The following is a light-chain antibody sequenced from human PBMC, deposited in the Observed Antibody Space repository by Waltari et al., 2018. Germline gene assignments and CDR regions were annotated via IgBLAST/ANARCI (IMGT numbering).Light chain of an antibody. CDR2: EVT. J-gene: IGLJ1*01. V-gene: IGLV2-8*01. CDR3: SSRAGDRPYR. CDR1: SSDLGAYNH. Sequence: QSALTPPPSPSGSPGQSVTLSCPGTSSDLGAYNHVSWYQQFPGKAPKLIISEVTKRPSGVPVRFSGSKSGNAASLTVSGLQPEDEADYYCSSRAGDRPYRFGTGTKVNVL.